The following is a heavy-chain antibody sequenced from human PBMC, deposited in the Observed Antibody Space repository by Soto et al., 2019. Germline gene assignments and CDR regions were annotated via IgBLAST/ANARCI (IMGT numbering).Heavy chain of an antibody. D-gene: IGHD6-13*01. CDR3: ARDVPGYSSSSNWFDP. J-gene: IGHJ5*02. CDR2: IWYDGSNK. V-gene: IGHV3-33*01. CDR1: GFTFSSYG. Sequence: PGGSLRLSCAASGFTFSSYGMHWVRQAPGKGLEWVAVIWYDGSNKYYADSVKGRFTISRDNSKNTLYLQMSSLRAEDTAVYYCARDVPGYSSSSNWFDPWGQGTLVTVSS.